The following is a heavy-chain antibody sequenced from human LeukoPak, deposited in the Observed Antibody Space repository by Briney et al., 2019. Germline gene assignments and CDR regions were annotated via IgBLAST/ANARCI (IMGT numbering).Heavy chain of an antibody. CDR2: MSSSGIS. CDR3: ARVGCTGGSCYRSRGAFDI. V-gene: IGHV4-61*02. Sequence: SETLSLTCTVSNGSISSDTYFWSWIRQPAGKGLEWIGRMSSSGISTYSPSLKSRVTISIDTSRNQFSMNLNSVTAADTAVYYCARVGCTGGSCYRSRGAFDIWGQGTMVTVSS. D-gene: IGHD2-15*01. J-gene: IGHJ3*02. CDR1: NGSISSDTYF.